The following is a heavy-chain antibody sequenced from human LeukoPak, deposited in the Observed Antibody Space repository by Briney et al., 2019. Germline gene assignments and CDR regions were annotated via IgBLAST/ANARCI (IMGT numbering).Heavy chain of an antibody. CDR3: ARVNTGNRWHFDY. CDR2: IKRDGSEK. J-gene: IGHJ4*02. D-gene: IGHD2-8*02. V-gene: IGHV3-7*03. CDR1: GFTFSTYW. Sequence: AGVSLRLSCAASGFTFSTYWMSWVRQAPGKGLECVANIKRDGSEKYYVDSVKGRFTIFRDDAKSSLYLQMNSLRAEDTAVYFCARVNTGNRWHFDYWGQGTLVTVSS.